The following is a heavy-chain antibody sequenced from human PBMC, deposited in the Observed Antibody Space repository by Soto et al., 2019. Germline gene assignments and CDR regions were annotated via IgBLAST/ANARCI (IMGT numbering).Heavy chain of an antibody. Sequence: ASVKVSCKASGYTFTSYGISWVRQAPGQGLEWMGWISAYNGNTNYAQKLQGRVTMTTDTSTSTAYMELRSLRSDDTAVYYCARRNRGMFGVVFYYGMDVWGQGTTVNVSS. V-gene: IGHV1-18*01. J-gene: IGHJ6*02. CDR1: GYTFTSYG. D-gene: IGHD3-3*01. CDR2: ISAYNGNT. CDR3: ARRNRGMFGVVFYYGMDV.